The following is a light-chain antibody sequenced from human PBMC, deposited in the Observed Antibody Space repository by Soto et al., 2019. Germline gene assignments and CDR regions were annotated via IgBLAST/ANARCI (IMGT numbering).Light chain of an antibody. Sequence: QTVVTQETSFSVSPGGTVTLTCGWSSGSVSTNSYPSCYQQTPGQAPRTRIYTTNTRSSGVPERFSGSILGNKAALTITGAQADDESDYDCLLYMGGGIWVVGGGTKLTVL. CDR3: LLYMGGGIWV. CDR2: TTN. CDR1: SGSVSTNSY. V-gene: IGLV8-61*01. J-gene: IGLJ2*01.